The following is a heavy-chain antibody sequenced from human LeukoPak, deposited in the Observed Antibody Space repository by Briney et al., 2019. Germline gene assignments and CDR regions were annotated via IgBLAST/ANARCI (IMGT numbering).Heavy chain of an antibody. CDR3: ARAGLYSGSYFDF. J-gene: IGHJ4*02. CDR2: IIPILGIA. CDR1: AGTFSSYT. Sequence: SVTVSCKASAGTFSSYTISWVRQAPGQGLEWMGRIIPILGIANYAQKFQGRVTITADKATSTAYMELSSLRSEDTAVYYCARAGLYSGSYFDFWGQGTLVTVFS. V-gene: IGHV1-69*02. D-gene: IGHD1-26*01.